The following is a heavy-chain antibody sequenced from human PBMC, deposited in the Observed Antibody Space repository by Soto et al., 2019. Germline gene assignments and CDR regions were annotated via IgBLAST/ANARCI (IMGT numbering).Heavy chain of an antibody. CDR1: GFTFSSYA. Sequence: GGSLRLSCAASGFTFSSYAMSWVRQAPGKGLEWVSAISGSGGSTYYADSVKGRFTISRDNSKNTLYLQMNSLRAEDTAVYYCAKGHDSSGTMNTNFDYWGQGTLVTVSS. J-gene: IGHJ4*02. CDR3: AKGHDSSGTMNTNFDY. CDR2: ISGSGGST. V-gene: IGHV3-23*01. D-gene: IGHD3-22*01.